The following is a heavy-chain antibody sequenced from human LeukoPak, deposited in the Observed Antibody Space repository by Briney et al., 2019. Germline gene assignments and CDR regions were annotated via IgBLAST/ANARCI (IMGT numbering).Heavy chain of an antibody. CDR1: GFTFSSYG. Sequence: PGGSLRLSCAASGFTFSSYGMHWVRQAPGKGLEWVAVISYDGGNNYYADSVKGRFTISRDNSKNTLYLQMNSLRAEDTAVYYCAKGGYCSSTSCPRIYYYYGMDVWGQGTTVTVSS. J-gene: IGHJ6*02. CDR3: AKGGYCSSTSCPRIYYYYGMDV. CDR2: ISYDGGNN. D-gene: IGHD2-2*01. V-gene: IGHV3-30*18.